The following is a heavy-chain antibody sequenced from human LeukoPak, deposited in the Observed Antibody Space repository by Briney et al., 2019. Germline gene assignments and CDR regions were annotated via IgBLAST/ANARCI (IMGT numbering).Heavy chain of an antibody. Sequence: SETLSLTCTVSGYSISSGYYWGWIRQPPGKGLEWIGSIYHSGSTYYNPSLKSRVTMSVDTSKNQFSLKLSSVTAADTAVYYCARGQHDFDPWGQGTLVTVSS. CDR1: GYSISSGYY. CDR2: IYHSGST. CDR3: ARGQHDFDP. J-gene: IGHJ5*02. V-gene: IGHV4-38-2*02. D-gene: IGHD2-21*01.